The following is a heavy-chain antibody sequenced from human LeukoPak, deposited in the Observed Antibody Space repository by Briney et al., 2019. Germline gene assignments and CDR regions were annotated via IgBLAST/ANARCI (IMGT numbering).Heavy chain of an antibody. CDR1: GFTFNNAW. CDR3: ARIAVAGLNFDF. V-gene: IGHV3-66*01. D-gene: IGHD6-19*01. J-gene: IGHJ4*02. Sequence: PGGSLRLSCAASGFTFNNAWMSWVRQAPGKGLEWVSVIYSGGSTYNADSVKGRFTISRDSSKNTLYLQMNSLRAEDTAVYYCARIAVAGLNFDFWGQGTLVTVSS. CDR2: IYSGGST.